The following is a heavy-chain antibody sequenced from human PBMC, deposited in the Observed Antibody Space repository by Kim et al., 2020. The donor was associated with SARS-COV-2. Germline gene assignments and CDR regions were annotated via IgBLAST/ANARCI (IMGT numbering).Heavy chain of an antibody. J-gene: IGHJ6*02. CDR3: ARHGGLRWYYGMDV. D-gene: IGHD4-17*01. V-gene: IGHV4-59*08. Sequence: NPPTKSHVTISVATSKNQFSLKLSPVTAADTAVYYCARHGGLRWYYGMDVWGQGTTVTVSS.